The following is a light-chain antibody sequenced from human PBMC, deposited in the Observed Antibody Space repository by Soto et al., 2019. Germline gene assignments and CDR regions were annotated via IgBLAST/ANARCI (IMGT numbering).Light chain of an antibody. V-gene: IGKV1-39*01. J-gene: IGKJ1*01. CDR2: AAS. CDR1: QSIARY. CDR3: QQSYSTSTWT. Sequence: DIQMTQSPSSLSASVGDRVTITCRASQSIARYLNWYQQKPGKAPNLLIYAASSLQSGVPSRFSGSGSGTDFTLTIRSLQPEDYATYYCQQSYSTSTWTFGQGTKVDIK.